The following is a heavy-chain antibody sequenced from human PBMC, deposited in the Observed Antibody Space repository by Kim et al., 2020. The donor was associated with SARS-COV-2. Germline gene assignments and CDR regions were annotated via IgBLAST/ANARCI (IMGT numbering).Heavy chain of an antibody. Sequence: SETLSLTCAVYGGSFSGYYWSWIRQPPGKGLEWIGEINHSGSTNYNPSLKSRVTISVDTSKNQFSLKLSSVTAADTAVYYCVRGRGGTIFGVVITRKNYYGTDVWGQGTTVTVSS. J-gene: IGHJ6*02. V-gene: IGHV4-34*01. CDR1: GGSFSGYY. CDR2: INHSGST. D-gene: IGHD3-3*01. CDR3: VRGRGGTIFGVVITRKNYYGTDV.